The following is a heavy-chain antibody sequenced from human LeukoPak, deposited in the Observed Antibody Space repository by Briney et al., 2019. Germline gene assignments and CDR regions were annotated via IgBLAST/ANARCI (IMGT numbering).Heavy chain of an antibody. CDR2: ISYDGSNK. J-gene: IGHJ3*02. CDR3: ARDWGIAAARGDDI. CDR1: GFTFSSYA. D-gene: IGHD6-13*01. V-gene: IGHV3-30-3*01. Sequence: HPGGSLRLSCAASGFTFSSYAMHWVRQAPGKGLEWVAVISYDGSNKYYADSVKGRFTISRDNSKNTLYLQMNSLRAEDTAVYYCARDWGIAAARGDDIWGQGTMVTVSS.